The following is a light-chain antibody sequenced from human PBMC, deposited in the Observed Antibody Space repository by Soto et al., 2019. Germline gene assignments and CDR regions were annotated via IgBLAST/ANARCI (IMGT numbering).Light chain of an antibody. J-gene: IGKJ1*01. CDR2: GAS. Sequence: EIVLTQSPGTLSLSPGERVTLSCRASQSVCSRCLAWYQQKPGQSPRLLIYGASSRATGIPDRFSGSGSGTDFPLTISRLEPEDFAVYYCQHYGTTPCTFGQGTKVGIK. CDR3: QHYGTTPCT. CDR1: QSVCSRC. V-gene: IGKV3-20*01.